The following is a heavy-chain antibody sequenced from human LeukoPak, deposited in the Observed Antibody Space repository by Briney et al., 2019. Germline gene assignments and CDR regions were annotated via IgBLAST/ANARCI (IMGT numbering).Heavy chain of an antibody. CDR1: GGSISSYY. V-gene: IGHV4-59*08. Sequence: SETLSLTCTVSGGSISSYYWSWIRQPPGKGLEWIGYIYYSGGTNYNPSLKSRVTISVDTSKNQFSLKLSSVTAADTAVYSCARYGGTYFDTWGQGTMVTVSS. D-gene: IGHD3-10*01. CDR2: IYYSGGT. CDR3: ARYGGTYFDT. J-gene: IGHJ3*02.